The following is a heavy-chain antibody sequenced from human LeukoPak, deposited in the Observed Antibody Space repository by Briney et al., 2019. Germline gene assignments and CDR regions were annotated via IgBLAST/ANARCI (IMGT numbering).Heavy chain of an antibody. D-gene: IGHD6-13*01. J-gene: IGHJ6*03. V-gene: IGHV3-7*01. CDR1: GSTFSSYW. CDR3: ARAAGVRWLRGSWPHYYYYYYMDV. CDR2: IKQDGSEK. Sequence: GGSLRLSCAASGSTFSSYWMSWVRQAPGKGLEWVANIKQDGSEKYYVDSVKGRFTISRDNAKNSLYLQMNSLRAEDTAVYYCARAAGVRWLRGSWPHYYYYYYMDVWGKGTTVTVSS.